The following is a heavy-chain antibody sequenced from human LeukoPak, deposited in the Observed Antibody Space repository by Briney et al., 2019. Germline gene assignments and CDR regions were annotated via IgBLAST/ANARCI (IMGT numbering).Heavy chain of an antibody. V-gene: IGHV3-20*04. CDR2: INWNGGST. D-gene: IGHD6-13*01. CDR1: GFTFDDYG. Sequence: PGGSLRLSCAASGFTFDDYGMSWVRQAPGKGLEWVSGINWNGGSTGYADSVKGRFTISRDNARNSLYLQMNSLRAEDTAFYYCAKDSNAGYDFSWLDYWGRGTLVTVSS. J-gene: IGHJ4*02. CDR3: AKDSNAGYDFSWLDY.